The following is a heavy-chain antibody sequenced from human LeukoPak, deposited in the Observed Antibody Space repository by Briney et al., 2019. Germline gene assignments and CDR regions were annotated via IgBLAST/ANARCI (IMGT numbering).Heavy chain of an antibody. CDR2: IDPSDSDI. Sequence: GESLKISCKASGYSFTSYWIGWVRQLPGKGLEWMGIIDPSDSDIRYTPSFQGQVTISADKSLSTAYLQWNSLKASDTAIYYCARQTAMGRSGDYWGQGTLVTVSS. CDR3: ARQTAMGRSGDY. J-gene: IGHJ4*02. V-gene: IGHV5-51*01. D-gene: IGHD7-27*01. CDR1: GYSFTSYW.